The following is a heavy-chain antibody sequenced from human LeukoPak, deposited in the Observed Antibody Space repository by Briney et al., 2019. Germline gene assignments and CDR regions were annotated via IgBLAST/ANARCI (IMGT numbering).Heavy chain of an antibody. CDR2: ISSNGDTT. Sequence: GGSLRLSCSVSGFTFSTYVMHWVRQAPGKGLEYVSAISSNGDTTYYADSVKGRFTISRDNSKNTLYLQMSSLRADDTAVYYCVRGTGYWGQGTLVTVSS. J-gene: IGHJ4*02. V-gene: IGHV3-64D*06. CDR1: GFTFSTYV. CDR3: VRGTGY.